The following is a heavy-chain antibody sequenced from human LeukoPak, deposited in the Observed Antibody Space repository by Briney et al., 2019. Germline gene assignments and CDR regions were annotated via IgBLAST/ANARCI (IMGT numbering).Heavy chain of an antibody. Sequence: PGGSLRLSCAASGFTFSSYSMNWVRQAPGKGLEWVSGISGSGTTTYYADSVKGRFTISRDNSKNTVYLQMNSLRAEDTAVYYCVKVIYSNYGYFDYWGQGTLVTVSS. CDR3: VKVIYSNYGYFDY. CDR1: GFTFSSYS. J-gene: IGHJ4*02. D-gene: IGHD4-11*01. V-gene: IGHV3-23*01. CDR2: ISGSGTTT.